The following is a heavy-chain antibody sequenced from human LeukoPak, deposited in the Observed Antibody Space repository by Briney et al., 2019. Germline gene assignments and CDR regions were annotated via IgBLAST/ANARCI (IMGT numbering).Heavy chain of an antibody. J-gene: IGHJ4*02. CDR2: ISGSGGST. D-gene: IGHD6-13*01. CDR1: GFTFSSYG. Sequence: GGSLRLSCAASGFTFSSYGMSWVRQAPGKGLEWVSAISGSGGSTYYADSVKGRFTISRDNSKNTLDLQMNSLRAEDTAVYYCAKTWRGSSWSFDYWGQGTLVTVSS. V-gene: IGHV3-23*01. CDR3: AKTWRGSSWSFDY.